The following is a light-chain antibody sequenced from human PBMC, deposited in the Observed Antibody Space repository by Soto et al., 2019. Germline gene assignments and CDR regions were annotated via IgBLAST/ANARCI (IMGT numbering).Light chain of an antibody. CDR3: QQRSTRRMST. CDR2: DAS. CDR1: QSVSSY. V-gene: IGKV3-11*01. Sequence: EIVLTQSPATLSLSPGERATLSCRASQSVSSYLAWYQQKPGQAPRLLIYDASNRATGIPARFSGSGSGTDFTLTISSLEPEDFAVYYCQQRSTRRMSTFGQGTKLEIK. J-gene: IGKJ2*01.